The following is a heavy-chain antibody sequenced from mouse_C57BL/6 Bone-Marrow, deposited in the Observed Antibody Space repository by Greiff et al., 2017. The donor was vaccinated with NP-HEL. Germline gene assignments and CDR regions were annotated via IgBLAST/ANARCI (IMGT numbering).Heavy chain of an antibody. CDR3: ASYYFDY. CDR2: IDPSDSYT. V-gene: IGHV1-69*01. Sequence: QVQLQQPGAELVMPGASVKLSCKASGYTFTSYWMHWVKQRPGQGLEWIGEIDPSDSYTNYNQKFKGKSTLTVDKSSSTAYMQLSILTSEDSAVYYCASYYFDYWGQGTTLTVSS. J-gene: IGHJ2*01. CDR1: GYTFTSYW.